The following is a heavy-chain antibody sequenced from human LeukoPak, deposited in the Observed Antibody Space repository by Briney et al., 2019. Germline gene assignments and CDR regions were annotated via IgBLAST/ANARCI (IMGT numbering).Heavy chain of an antibody. CDR2: IYYSGST. CDR3: ARVSVTGCDY. J-gene: IGHJ4*02. CDR1: GGSISSYY. D-gene: IGHD2-21*02. V-gene: IGHV4-59*01. Sequence: PSETLSLTCTVSGGSISSYYWSWIRQPPGKGLEWIGYIYYSGSTNYNPSLKSRVTISVDTSKNQFSLKLSSVTAADTAVYFCARVSVTGCDYWGQGTLVTVSS.